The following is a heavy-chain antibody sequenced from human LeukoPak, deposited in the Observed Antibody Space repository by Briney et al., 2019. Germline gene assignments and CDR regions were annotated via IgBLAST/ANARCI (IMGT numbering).Heavy chain of an antibody. CDR3: ARITPVVPSAILGWFDP. D-gene: IGHD2-2*02. CDR2: IYHSGST. CDR1: GGSISSYY. V-gene: IGHV4-4*09. J-gene: IGHJ5*02. Sequence: SETLSLTCTVSGGSISSYYWSWIRQPPGKGLEWIGYIYHSGSTYYNPSLKSRVTISVDRSKSQFSLKLSSVTAADTAVYFCARITPVVPSAILGWFDPWGQGTLVTVSS.